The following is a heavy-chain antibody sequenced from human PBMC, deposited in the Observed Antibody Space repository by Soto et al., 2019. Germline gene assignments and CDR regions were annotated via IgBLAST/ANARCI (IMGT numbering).Heavy chain of an antibody. Sequence: EVQLFESGGGLVEPGGSLRLSCAASGFTFKDYAMSWVRQAPGKGLEWVSTITTSDDITYSADSVRGRFTISRDNSANTLFLQVSSLRGDDTATYYCTKGDSSGYFKPSAGYSTPDHWGQGTLVTVSS. CDR1: GFTFKDYA. D-gene: IGHD2-15*01. CDR3: TKGDSSGYFKPSAGYSTPDH. J-gene: IGHJ5*02. CDR2: ITTSDDIT. V-gene: IGHV3-23*01.